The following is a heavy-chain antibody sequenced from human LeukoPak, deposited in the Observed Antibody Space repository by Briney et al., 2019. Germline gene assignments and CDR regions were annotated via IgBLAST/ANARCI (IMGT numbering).Heavy chain of an antibody. J-gene: IGHJ5*02. D-gene: IGHD3-3*01. Sequence: SETLSLTCAVDGGSLSGYYWTWVRQAPGKGLEWIGEVSQRGTTNYNPSVQSRVTISMDTSKRQFYLTLTSVTAADTAVYYCAGQKGPSAPRGVTVFGVAQWFDPWGQGTLVTVSS. CDR1: GGSLSGYY. V-gene: IGHV4-34*01. CDR2: VSQRGTT. CDR3: AGQKGPSAPRGVTVFGVAQWFDP.